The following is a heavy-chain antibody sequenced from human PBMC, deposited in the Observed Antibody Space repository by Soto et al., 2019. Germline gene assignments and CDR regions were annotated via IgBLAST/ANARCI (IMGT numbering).Heavy chain of an antibody. CDR3: ARLSFESGWVPNYYYYYGMDV. V-gene: IGHV1-69*13. Sequence: GASVKVSCKASGGTFSSYAISWVRQATGQGLEWMGGIIPIFGTANYAQKFQGRVTITADESTSTAYMELSSLRSEDTAVYYCARLSFESGWVPNYYYYYGMDVWGQGTTVTVSS. D-gene: IGHD6-19*01. J-gene: IGHJ6*02. CDR2: IIPIFGTA. CDR1: GGTFSSYA.